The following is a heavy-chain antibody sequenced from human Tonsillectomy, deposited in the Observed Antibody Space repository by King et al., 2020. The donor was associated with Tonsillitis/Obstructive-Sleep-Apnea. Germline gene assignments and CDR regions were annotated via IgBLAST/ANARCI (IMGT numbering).Heavy chain of an antibody. CDR3: ARTTLTIYYFDY. V-gene: IGHV4-39*07. D-gene: IGHD4-17*01. CDR2: IYYSGST. J-gene: IGHJ4*02. Sequence: QLVESGPGLVKPSETLSLTCAVSGGSISNTNYFWGWIRQPPGKGLEWIGGIYYSGSTDYNPSLKSRVTMSVDTSKNQFSLRLRSVTAADTAVYYCARTTLTIYYFDYWGQGTLVTVSS. CDR1: GGSISNTNYF.